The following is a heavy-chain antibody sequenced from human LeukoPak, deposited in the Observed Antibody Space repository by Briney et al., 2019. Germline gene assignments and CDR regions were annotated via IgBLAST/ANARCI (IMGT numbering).Heavy chain of an antibody. CDR3: AKAAQVAGRPNLGGHFDY. D-gene: IGHD6-6*01. CDR1: EFTFSSYA. Sequence: GGSLRLSCAASEFTFSSYAMSWVRQAPGKGLEWVSAISGSGGRTYYAESVKGRFTTSRDNNENTLYLQMNSLRAEDTAVYYCAKAAQVAGRPNLGGHFDYWGQGTLVTVSS. J-gene: IGHJ4*02. CDR2: ISGSGGRT. V-gene: IGHV3-23*01.